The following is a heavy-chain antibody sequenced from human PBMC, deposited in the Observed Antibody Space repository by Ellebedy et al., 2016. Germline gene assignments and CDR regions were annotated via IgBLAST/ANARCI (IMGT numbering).Heavy chain of an antibody. D-gene: IGHD5-18*01. CDR3: TTVYRYNYDSV. V-gene: IGHV3-15*01. CDR2: IKSKTDGGAA. CDR1: GFTFSNAW. J-gene: IGHJ4*02. Sequence: GGSLRLSCAASGFTFSNAWMNLVRQAPGKGLEWVGRIKSKTDGGAADYAAPVKGRFTISRDDSKNTLYLQMNSLKTEDTAVYFCTTVYRYNYDSVWGQGTLVTVSS.